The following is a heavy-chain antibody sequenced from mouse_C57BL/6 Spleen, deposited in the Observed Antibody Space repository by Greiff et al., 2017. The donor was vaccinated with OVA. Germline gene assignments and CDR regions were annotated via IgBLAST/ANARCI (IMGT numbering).Heavy chain of an antibody. CDR3: ARGKTVDAMDY. Sequence: QVQLQQSGAELVKPGASVKLSCKASGYTFTSYWMQWVKQRPGQGLEWIGEIDPSDSYTNYNQKVKGKATLTVDTSSSTAYMQLSSLTSEDSAVYYCARGKTVDAMDYWGQGTSVTVSS. CDR1: GYTFTSYW. CDR2: IDPSDSYT. V-gene: IGHV1-50*01. J-gene: IGHJ4*01. D-gene: IGHD1-1*01.